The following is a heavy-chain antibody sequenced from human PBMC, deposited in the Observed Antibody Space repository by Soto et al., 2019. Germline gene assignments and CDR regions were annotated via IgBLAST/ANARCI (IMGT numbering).Heavy chain of an antibody. J-gene: IGHJ6*02. CDR2: IDPSDSYT. D-gene: IGHD2-2*01. Sequence: GESLKISCNGSGYSFTIYWISWVRQMPGKGLEWMGRIDPSDSYTNYSPSFQGHITISADKSISTAYLQWSSLKASDTAMYYCARAYQLPDYYYYYGMDVWGQGTTVTVSS. CDR3: ARAYQLPDYYYYYGMDV. CDR1: GYSFTIYW. V-gene: IGHV5-10-1*01.